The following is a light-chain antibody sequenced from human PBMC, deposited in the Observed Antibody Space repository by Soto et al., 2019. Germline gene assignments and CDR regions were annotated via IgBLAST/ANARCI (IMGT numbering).Light chain of an antibody. Sequence: QSVLTQPASVSGSPGQSITISCTGTSSDVGGYNYVSWYQHHPGKAPNLLIYDVSNRPSGVSNRFSGSKSDNTASLTISGLQPEDEADYYCSSYTTSNTRQMVFGTGTKVTVL. CDR1: SSDVGGYNY. V-gene: IGLV2-14*03. CDR3: SSYTTSNTRQMV. J-gene: IGLJ1*01. CDR2: DVS.